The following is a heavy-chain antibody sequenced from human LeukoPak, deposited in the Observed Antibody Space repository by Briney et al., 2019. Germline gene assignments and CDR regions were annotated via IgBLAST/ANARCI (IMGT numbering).Heavy chain of an antibody. CDR2: IYYTGST. D-gene: IGHD3/OR15-3a*01. J-gene: IGHJ3*02. CDR3: ARRWTGDSFDI. CDR1: AGSISSYY. V-gene: IGHV4-59*01. Sequence: SETLSLTCTVSAGSISSYYWSWIRHPPGKGLEWIAYIYYTGSTNYNPSLKSRVTISIDTSENRFSLKLSSVTAADTDVYYCARRWTGDSFDIWGQGTMVTVSS.